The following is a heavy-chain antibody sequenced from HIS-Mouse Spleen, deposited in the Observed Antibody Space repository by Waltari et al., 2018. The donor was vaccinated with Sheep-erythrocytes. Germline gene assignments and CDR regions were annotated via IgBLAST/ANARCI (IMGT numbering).Heavy chain of an antibody. CDR3: ALSVDLAGAFDI. V-gene: IGHV4-34*01. CDR2: INHSGST. Sequence: QVQLQQWGAGLLKPSETLSLTCAVYGGSFSGYYWSWIRQPPGKGLEWIGEINHSGSTNYNPSLKSGVTISVDTSKNQFSLKLSSVTAADTAVYYCALSVDLAGAFDIWGQGTMVTVSS. D-gene: IGHD6-19*01. CDR1: GGSFSGYY. J-gene: IGHJ3*02.